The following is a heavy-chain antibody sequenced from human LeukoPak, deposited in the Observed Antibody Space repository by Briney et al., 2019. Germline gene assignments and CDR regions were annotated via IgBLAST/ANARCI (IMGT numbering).Heavy chain of an antibody. V-gene: IGHV3-30*04. Sequence: GGSLRLSCAASGFTFSSYAMHWVRQAPGKGLEWVAVISYDGSNKYYADSVKGRFTISRDNSKNTLYLQMNSLRAEDTAVYYCARDLNIFVTSTGYSSSWYTTTREIDYWGQGTLVTVSS. CDR1: GFTFSSYA. CDR2: ISYDGSNK. J-gene: IGHJ4*02. CDR3: ARDLNIFVTSTGYSSSWYTTTREIDY. D-gene: IGHD6-13*01.